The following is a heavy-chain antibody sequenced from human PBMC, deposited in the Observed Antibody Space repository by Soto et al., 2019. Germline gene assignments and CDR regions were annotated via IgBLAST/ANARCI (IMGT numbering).Heavy chain of an antibody. CDR1: GDSVSSDSYY. J-gene: IGHJ4*02. Sequence: SETLSLTCTVSGDSVSSDSYYWTWLRQPPGKGLEWIGYIYSSGSTNYNPSLKSRVTISLDTSSNQFSLKLTSVTAADTAVYYCARDIRGYSRAFDYWGQGTLVTVSS. D-gene: IGHD5-18*01. CDR3: ARDIRGYSRAFDY. CDR2: IYSSGST. V-gene: IGHV4-61*01.